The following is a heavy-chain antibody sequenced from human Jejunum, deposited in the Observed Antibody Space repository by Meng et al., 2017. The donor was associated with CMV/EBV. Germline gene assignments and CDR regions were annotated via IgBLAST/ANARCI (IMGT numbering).Heavy chain of an antibody. CDR3: ARDSLDSSNHWFDP. V-gene: IGHV4-30-4*01. CDR1: GSSISRGDYF. Sequence: QVQLVETVPGLVNSSEHYLLASIVPGSSISRGDYFWSWIRQPPGKGLEWIGYLHSRWSTYYHPSLRSRVTISRDTSKNLFSLNLTSVSAADTAVYYCARDSLDSSNHWFDPWGQGTLVTVSS. D-gene: IGHD4-11*01. J-gene: IGHJ5*02. CDR2: LHSRWST.